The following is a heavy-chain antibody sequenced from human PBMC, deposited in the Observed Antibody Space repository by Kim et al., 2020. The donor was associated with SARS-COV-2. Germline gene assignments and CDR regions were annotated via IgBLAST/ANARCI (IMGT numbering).Heavy chain of an antibody. D-gene: IGHD5-12*01. J-gene: IGHJ4*02. CDR3: SSGYDYSY. V-gene: IGHV4-39*01. Sequence: YSGSTYYNPSLKGRVTISVDTSKNQFSLKLSSVTAADTAVYYCSSGYDYSYWGQGTLVTVSS. CDR2: YSGST.